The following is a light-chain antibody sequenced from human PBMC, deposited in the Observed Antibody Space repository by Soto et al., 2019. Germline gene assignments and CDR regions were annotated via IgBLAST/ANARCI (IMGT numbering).Light chain of an antibody. V-gene: IGLV2-11*01. J-gene: IGLJ1*01. CDR2: DVS. Sequence: QSALTQPRSVSGSPGQSVTISCTGTSSDVGGYNYVSWYQQHPGKAPKLMIYDVSKRPSGVPDRFSGSKSGNTASLTISRLQAEDEADYYCCSYAGSYTSLHVFGTGTKLTVL. CDR1: SSDVGGYNY. CDR3: CSYAGSYTSLHV.